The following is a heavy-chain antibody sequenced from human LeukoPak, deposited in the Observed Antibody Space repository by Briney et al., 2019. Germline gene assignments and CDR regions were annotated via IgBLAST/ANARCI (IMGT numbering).Heavy chain of an antibody. CDR3: ARERRDYYDSSGYGMDV. CDR2: INPSGGST. J-gene: IGHJ6*02. Sequence: ASVKVSCKASGYTFTSCYMHWVRQAPGQGLEWMGIINPSGGSTSYAQKFQGRVTMTRDTSTSTVYMELSSLRSEDTAVYYCARERRDYYDSSGYGMDVWGQGTTVTVSS. CDR1: GYTFTSCY. D-gene: IGHD3-22*01. V-gene: IGHV1-46*01.